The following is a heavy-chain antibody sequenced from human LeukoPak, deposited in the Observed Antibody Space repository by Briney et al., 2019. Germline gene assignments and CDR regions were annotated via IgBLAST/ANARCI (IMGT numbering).Heavy chain of an antibody. V-gene: IGHV4-34*01. Sequence: NPSETLSLTCAVYGGSFSGYYWSWIRQPPGKGLEWIGEINHSGSTNYNPSLKSRVTISVDTSKNQFSLKLSSVTAADTAVYYCARVSFPLYRNNWFDPWGQGTLVTVSS. J-gene: IGHJ5*02. CDR1: GGSFSGYY. CDR2: INHSGST. CDR3: ARVSFPLYRNNWFDP.